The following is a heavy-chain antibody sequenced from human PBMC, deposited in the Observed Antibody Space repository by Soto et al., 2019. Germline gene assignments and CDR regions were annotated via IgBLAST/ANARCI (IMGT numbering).Heavy chain of an antibody. D-gene: IGHD3-22*01. J-gene: IGHJ4*02. CDR3: ASSQDYYDSSGYFVY. Sequence: SETLSLTCTVSGGSVSSGSYYWSWIRQPLGKGLEWIGYIYYSGSTNYNPSLKSRVTISVDTSKNQFSLKLSSVTAADAAVYYCASSQDYYDSSGYFVYWGQGTLVTVSS. V-gene: IGHV4-61*01. CDR2: IYYSGST. CDR1: GGSVSSGSYY.